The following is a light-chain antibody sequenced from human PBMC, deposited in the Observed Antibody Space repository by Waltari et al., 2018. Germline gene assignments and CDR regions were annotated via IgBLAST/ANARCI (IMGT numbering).Light chain of an antibody. J-gene: IGLJ3*02. V-gene: IGLV1-44*01. CDR3: ATWDDSLNAWV. CDR2: IGN. Sequence: QSVLTQPPSASGTPGQRVTMSCSGSSSNSGSNTVTWYQQLPGTAPKLLIYIGNQRPSGVPDRFSGSRSGTSASLAISGLQSEDEADYHCATWDDSLNAWVFGGGTKLTVL. CDR1: SSNSGSNT.